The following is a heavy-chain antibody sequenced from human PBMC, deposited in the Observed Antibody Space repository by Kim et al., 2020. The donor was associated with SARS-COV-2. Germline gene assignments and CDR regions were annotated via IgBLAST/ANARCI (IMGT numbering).Heavy chain of an antibody. CDR3: SRAPRSCSDFWSGCSYYM. Sequence: GGSLRLSCAASGFTFSSYAMHWVRQATGKGLEWVSAIGTAGDTSYPGALESRLTISRGDTKNYLYLQINNLRAADTAVYYCSRAPRSCSDFWSGCSYYM. CDR2: IGTAGDT. CDR1: GFTFSSYA. D-gene: IGHD3-3*01. J-gene: IGHJ6*03. V-gene: IGHV3-13*01.